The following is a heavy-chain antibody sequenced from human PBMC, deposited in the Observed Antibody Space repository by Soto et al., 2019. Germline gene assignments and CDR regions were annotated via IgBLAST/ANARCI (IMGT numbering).Heavy chain of an antibody. Sequence: ASVKVSCKASGYSFTEYHIHWVRQAPGQGLEWLGRINPKSGGTSTAQKFQGWVTMTTDTSISTASMELTRLTSDDTAIYYCARGDSTDCSNGVCSFFYNHDLDVWGQGTTVTVSS. D-gene: IGHD2-8*01. J-gene: IGHJ6*02. CDR2: INPKSGGT. CDR3: ARGDSTDCSNGVCSFFYNHDLDV. V-gene: IGHV1-2*04. CDR1: GYSFTEYH.